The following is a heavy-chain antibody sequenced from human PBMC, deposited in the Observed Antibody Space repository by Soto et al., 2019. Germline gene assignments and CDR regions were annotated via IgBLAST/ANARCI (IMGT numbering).Heavy chain of an antibody. CDR1: GFTFTSSA. CDR2: IVVGSGNT. D-gene: IGHD4-17*01. Sequence: GASVKVSCKASGFTFTSSAVQWVRQARGQRLEWIGWIVVGSGNTNYAQKFQERVTITRDMSTSTAYMELSSLRSEDTAVYYCAAERATVVPDYYYSGMDVWAQGTTLTVSS. CDR3: AAERATVVPDYYYSGMDV. J-gene: IGHJ6*02. V-gene: IGHV1-58*01.